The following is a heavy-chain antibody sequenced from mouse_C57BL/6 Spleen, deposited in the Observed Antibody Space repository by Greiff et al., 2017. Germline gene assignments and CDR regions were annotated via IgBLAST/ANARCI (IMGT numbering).Heavy chain of an antibody. Sequence: VQLKQSGPGMVKPSQSLSLTCTVTGYSITSGYDWHWIRHFPGNKLEWMGYISYSGSTNYNPSLKSRISITHDTSKNHFFLKLNSVTTEDTATYYCARGGDVYFDVWGTGTTVTVSS. CDR1: GYSITSGYD. J-gene: IGHJ1*03. D-gene: IGHD3-3*01. CDR3: ARGGDVYFDV. V-gene: IGHV3-1*01. CDR2: ISYSGST.